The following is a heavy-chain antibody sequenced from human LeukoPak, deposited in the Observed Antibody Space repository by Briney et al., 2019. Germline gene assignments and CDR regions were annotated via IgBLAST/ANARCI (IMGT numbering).Heavy chain of an antibody. D-gene: IGHD6-19*01. CDR2: ISGSGGST. J-gene: IGHJ4*02. CDR1: GFTFSSYA. Sequence: GGSLRFSCAASGFTFSSYAMSWVRQAPGKGLEWVSAISGSGGSTYYADSVKGRFTISRDNSKNTLYLQMNSLRAEDTAVYYCAKDKRLAVAVAYYFDYWGQGTLVTVSS. CDR3: AKDKRLAVAVAYYFDY. V-gene: IGHV3-23*01.